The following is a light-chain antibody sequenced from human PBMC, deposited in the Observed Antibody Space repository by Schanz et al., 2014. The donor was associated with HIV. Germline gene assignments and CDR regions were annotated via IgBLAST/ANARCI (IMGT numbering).Light chain of an antibody. CDR3: SSYVGSNNYV. CDR1: SSDVGGYNY. CDR2: EVS. Sequence: QSVLTQPASVSGSPGQSITVSCTGASSDVGGYNYVSWYQQHPGKAPKLMIYEVSKRPSGVPDRFSGSKSGNKASLTVSGLQTEHEADYYCSSYVGSNNYVFGTGTKLTV. J-gene: IGLJ1*01. V-gene: IGLV2-8*01.